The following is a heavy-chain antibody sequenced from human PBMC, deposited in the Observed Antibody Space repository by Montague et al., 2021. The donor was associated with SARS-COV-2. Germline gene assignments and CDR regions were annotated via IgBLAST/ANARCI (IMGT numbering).Heavy chain of an antibody. D-gene: IGHD3-10*01. V-gene: IGHV3-23*01. CDR2: ISGSGFTT. CDR1: GFTFSSYA. J-gene: IGHJ4*02. Sequence: SLRLSFSASGFTFSSYAMTWVRQAPGKGLEWVSAISGSGFTTYYADSVKGRFTVSRDNSKNTAYLQMNSLRGEDTAVYYCARDRGLGVAENFDCWGQGTLVTVSS. CDR3: ARDRGLGVAENFDC.